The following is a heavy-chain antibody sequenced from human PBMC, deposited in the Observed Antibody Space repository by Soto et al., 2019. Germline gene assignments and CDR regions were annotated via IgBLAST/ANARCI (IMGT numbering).Heavy chain of an antibody. J-gene: IGHJ4*02. V-gene: IGHV4-59*01. CDR2: IYYSGST. CDR3: ARDSVAGTDY. D-gene: IGHD6-19*01. CDR1: GGSIGSYY. Sequence: SETLSLTCTVSGGSIGSYYWSWIRQPPGKGLEWIGYIYYSGSTNYNPSLKSRVTISVDTSKNQFSLKLSSVTAADTAVYYCARDSVAGTDYWGQGTLVTVSS.